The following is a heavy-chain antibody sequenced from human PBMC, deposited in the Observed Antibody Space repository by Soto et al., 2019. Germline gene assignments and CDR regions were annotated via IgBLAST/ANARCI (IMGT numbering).Heavy chain of an antibody. D-gene: IGHD5-12*01. CDR2: IYYSGST. CDR3: ARAVVATTESHFDY. CDR1: GGSISSGDYY. Sequence: PSETLSLTCTVSGGSISSGDYYWSWIRQPPGKGLEWIGYIYYSGSTYYNPSLKSRVTISVNTSKNQFSLKLSSVTAADTAVYYCARAVVATTESHFDYWGQGTLVTVSS. J-gene: IGHJ4*02. V-gene: IGHV4-30-4*01.